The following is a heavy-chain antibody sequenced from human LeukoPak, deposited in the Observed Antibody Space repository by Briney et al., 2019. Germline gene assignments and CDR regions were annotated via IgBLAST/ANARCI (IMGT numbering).Heavy chain of an antibody. J-gene: IGHJ4*02. CDR2: INWNGGST. CDR1: GFTFSRSW. D-gene: IGHD3-3*01. CDR3: ARAGETYDFWSGPNRIDY. Sequence: PGGSLRLSCAASGFTFSRSWMDWVRQAPGKGLEWVSGINWNGGSTGYADSVKGRFTISRDNAKNSLYLQMNSLRAEDTALYYCARAGETYDFWSGPNRIDYWGQGTLVTVSS. V-gene: IGHV3-20*04.